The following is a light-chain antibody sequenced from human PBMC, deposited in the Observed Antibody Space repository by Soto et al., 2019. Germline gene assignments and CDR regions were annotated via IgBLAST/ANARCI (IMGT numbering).Light chain of an antibody. CDR2: SND. V-gene: IGLV1-44*01. J-gene: IGLJ1*01. CDR1: SSNIGSNT. Sequence: QSLLTQPPSASGTPWQRVTISCSGSSSNIGSNTANWYQQLPGTAPKLLIYSNDQRPSGVPDRFSGSKSGTSASLVISGLQSEDEADYYCAAWDDTLNGYVFGTGTKVTVL. CDR3: AAWDDTLNGYV.